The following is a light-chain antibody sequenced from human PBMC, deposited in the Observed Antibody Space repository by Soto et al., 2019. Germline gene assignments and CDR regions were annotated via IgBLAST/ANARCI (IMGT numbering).Light chain of an antibody. V-gene: IGKV1-5*03. Sequence: EIQMTQSPSTLAASVGDRVTITCRASQSISTWLAWYQQKPGKAPKVLIYKASSLESGVPPRFSGGGSGTEFTLTISSLQPGDFATYYCQQYNSYSYTFGQGTKLEIK. J-gene: IGKJ2*01. CDR3: QQYNSYSYT. CDR2: KAS. CDR1: QSISTW.